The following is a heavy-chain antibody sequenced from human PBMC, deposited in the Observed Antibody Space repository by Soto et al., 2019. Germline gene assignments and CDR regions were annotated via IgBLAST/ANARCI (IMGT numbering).Heavy chain of an antibody. CDR3: AREGADSSGYWRFGDFQH. V-gene: IGHV1-69*12. CDR2: IIPIFGTA. Sequence: QVQLVXSGAEVKKPGSSVKVSCKASGGTFSSYAISWVRQAPGQGLEWMGGIIPIFGTANYAQKFQGRVTITADESKSRAYMALSGVRSEDTAVYYWAREGADSSGYWRFGDFQHWGQGTLVTVSS. J-gene: IGHJ1*01. CDR1: GGTFSSYA. D-gene: IGHD3-22*01.